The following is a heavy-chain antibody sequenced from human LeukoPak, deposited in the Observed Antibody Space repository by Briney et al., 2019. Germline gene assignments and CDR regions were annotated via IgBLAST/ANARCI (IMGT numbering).Heavy chain of an antibody. V-gene: IGHV3-7*03. CDR2: IKQDGSEK. D-gene: IGHD5-24*01. CDR1: GFTFSTYR. CDR3: ARVSRDGYIGIRYYFDY. J-gene: IGHJ4*02. Sequence: GGSLRLSCAASGFTFSTYRMSWVRQAPGKGLEWVANIKQDGSEKHYVDSVKGRFTIFRDNAKNSLYLQMNSLRAEDTAVHYCARVSRDGYIGIRYYFDYWGQGTLVTVSS.